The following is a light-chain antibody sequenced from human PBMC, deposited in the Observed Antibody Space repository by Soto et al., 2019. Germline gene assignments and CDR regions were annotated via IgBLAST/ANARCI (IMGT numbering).Light chain of an antibody. Sequence: EIVLTQSPATLSLSPGERATLSCRASQSISSSLAWYQQKPGQAPRLLIHDVSTRATGIPARFSGSGSGTDFPLTISSLEPEDFAVYYCQERSDWLTFGGGTKVEIK. J-gene: IGKJ4*01. CDR3: QERSDWLT. V-gene: IGKV3-11*01. CDR2: DVS. CDR1: QSISSS.